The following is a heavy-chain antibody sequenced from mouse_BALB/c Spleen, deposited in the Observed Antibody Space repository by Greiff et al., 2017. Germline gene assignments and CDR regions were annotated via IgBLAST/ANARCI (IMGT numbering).Heavy chain of an antibody. D-gene: IGHD2-1*01. J-gene: IGHJ3*01. V-gene: IGHV1S127*01. CDR1: GYTFTSYW. CDR2: IDPSDSYT. Sequence: QVQLQQSGAELVKPGASVKMSCKASGYTFTSYWMHWVKQRPGQGLEWIGVIDPSDSYTSYNQKFKGKATLTVDTSSSTAYMQLSSLTSEDSAVYYCTRSYGNYHAYWGQGTLVTVSA. CDR3: TRSYGNYHAY.